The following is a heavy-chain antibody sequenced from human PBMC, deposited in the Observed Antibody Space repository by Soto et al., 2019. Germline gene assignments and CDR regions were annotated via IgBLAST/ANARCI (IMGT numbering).Heavy chain of an antibody. Sequence: SETLSLTCAVYGGSFSGYYWSWIRQPPGRGLEWIGEIHHSGRTSYNPSLKSRVTISADTSKNQFSLKLSSVTAADTAVYYCAKHSGWSFYYWGQGTLVTVSS. V-gene: IGHV4-34*01. J-gene: IGHJ4*02. CDR1: GGSFSGYY. CDR2: IHHSGRT. D-gene: IGHD6-19*01. CDR3: AKHSGWSFYY.